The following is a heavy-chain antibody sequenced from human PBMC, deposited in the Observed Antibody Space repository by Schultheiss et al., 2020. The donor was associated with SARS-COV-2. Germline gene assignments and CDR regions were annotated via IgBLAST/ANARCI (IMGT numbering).Heavy chain of an antibody. Sequence: SETLSLTCSVSGDSISSSSFYWVWIRQSPGKGLEWIGSIYSNGNTYYNPALQSRVTVSVDTSANQFSLRLYSVTAADAAVYFCARLNWNFPYYYYLDVWGKGTTVTVSS. CDR1: GDSISSSSFY. D-gene: IGHD1-7*01. CDR3: ARLNWNFPYYYYLDV. J-gene: IGHJ6*03. V-gene: IGHV4-39*01. CDR2: IYSNGNT.